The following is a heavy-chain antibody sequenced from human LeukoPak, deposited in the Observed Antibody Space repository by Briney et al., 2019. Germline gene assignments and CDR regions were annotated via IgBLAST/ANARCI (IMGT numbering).Heavy chain of an antibody. J-gene: IGHJ5*02. CDR1: GDSIRSSGYF. D-gene: IGHD2-8*02. CDR2: VYYTGSI. CDR3: ASARCTGRICDTGSFDP. V-gene: IGHV4-39*01. Sequence: NPSETLSLTCTVAGDSIRSSGYFWGWIRQPPGKGLEWIGTVYYTGSIYYNPSLKSRVTISVDTSKNQFSLKVNSVTAADTAVYYCASARCTGRICDTGSFDPWGQGTLVTVSS.